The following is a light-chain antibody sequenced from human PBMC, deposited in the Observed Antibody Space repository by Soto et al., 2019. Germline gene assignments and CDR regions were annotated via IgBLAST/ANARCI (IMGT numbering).Light chain of an antibody. V-gene: IGKV3-20*01. CDR1: QSVRSSY. CDR3: QQYNSYSWT. Sequence: EIVFTQSSGTLSLSPGERATLSCRASQSVRSSYLAWYQQKPGQAPRLLIYGASSRATGIPDRFSGSGSGTEFTLTISSLQPDDFATYYCQQYNSYSWTFGQGTKVDI. J-gene: IGKJ1*01. CDR2: GAS.